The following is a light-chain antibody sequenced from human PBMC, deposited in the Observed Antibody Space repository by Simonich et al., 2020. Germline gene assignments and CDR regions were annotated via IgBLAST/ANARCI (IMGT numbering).Light chain of an antibody. CDR2: LNSDGSH. V-gene: IGLV4-69*01. CDR1: SGHSSYA. J-gene: IGLJ2*01. CDR3: QTWGTGIVV. Sequence: QLVLTQSPSASASLGASVKLTCTRSSGHSSYAIAWHQQQPEKGPRYLMKLNSDGSHSKGDGIPDRVSGSSSGAERYLTISSLQSEDEADYYCQTWGTGIVVFGGGTKLTVL.